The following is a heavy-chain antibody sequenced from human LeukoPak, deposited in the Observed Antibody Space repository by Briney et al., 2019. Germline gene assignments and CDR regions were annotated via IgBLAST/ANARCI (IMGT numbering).Heavy chain of an antibody. J-gene: IGHJ6*03. CDR1: GGTFSSYA. V-gene: IGHV1-69*05. CDR3: ASGFGGAMVKYHYYYYMDV. CDR2: IIPIFGTA. D-gene: IGHD5-18*01. Sequence: SVKVSXKASGGTFSSYAISWVRQAPGQGLEWMGGIIPIFGTANYAQKFQGRVTITTDESTSTAYMELSSLRSEDTAVYYCASGFGGAMVKYHYYYYMDVWGKGTTVTVSS.